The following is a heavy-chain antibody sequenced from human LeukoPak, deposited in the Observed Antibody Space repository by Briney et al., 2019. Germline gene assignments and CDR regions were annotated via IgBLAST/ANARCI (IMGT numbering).Heavy chain of an antibody. J-gene: IGHJ2*01. CDR3: ARTAALRLQWYFDL. D-gene: IGHD2-15*01. V-gene: IGHV4-59*01. CDR1: GGSISAYS. Sequence: ASETLSLTCTVSGGSISAYSWTWIRQPPGKGLEWIGYIHNRGNTNYDPSLKSRVTISADTSRNQFSLKLSSVTAADTAVYYCARTAALRLQWYFDLWGRGTLVSVSS. CDR2: IHNRGNT.